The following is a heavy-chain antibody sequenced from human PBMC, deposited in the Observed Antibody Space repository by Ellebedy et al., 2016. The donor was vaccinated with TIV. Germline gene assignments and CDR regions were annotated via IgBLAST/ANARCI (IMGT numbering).Heavy chain of an antibody. CDR3: ARDAAPGAPDFFDH. V-gene: IGHV3-30*03. J-gene: IGHJ4*02. D-gene: IGHD3-10*01. CDR1: GFTFSSKG. CDR2: VSGHATIQ. Sequence: PGGSLRLSCVGSGFTFSSKGLHWVRQAPGKGLEWVAVVSGHATIQLYADAVKGRFTISKDTSKDTVYLQMNSLRVEDTALYYCARDAAPGAPDFFDHWGRGTLVTVSS.